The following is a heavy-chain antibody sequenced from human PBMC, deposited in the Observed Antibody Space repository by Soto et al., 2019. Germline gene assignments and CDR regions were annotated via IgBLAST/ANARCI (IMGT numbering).Heavy chain of an antibody. V-gene: IGHV3-74*01. J-gene: IGHJ4*02. D-gene: IGHD3-16*01. CDR1: GFTFSRYW. Sequence: EVQLAESGGGLIQPGGSLRLSCATSGFTFSRYWIHWVRQAPGEGLVWVSRISGNGVHTDYAESVKGRFTVSRDIAKSTGYLQMNNLRAADTAIYCCARLGFVGEGDFWGQGILVTVSS. CDR3: ARLGFVGEGDF. CDR2: ISGNGVHT.